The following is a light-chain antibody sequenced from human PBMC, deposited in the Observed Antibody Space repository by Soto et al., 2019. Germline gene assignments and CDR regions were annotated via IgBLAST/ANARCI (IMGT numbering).Light chain of an antibody. Sequence: EIVMTQSPATLSVSPGERATLSCRASQSVSSNLAWYQQKPGQAPRLLIYGASTRATVIPARFSGSGSGTEFTLTISNLQSEDFAVYYCQQYDNWPRTFGQGTKVEIK. J-gene: IGKJ1*01. V-gene: IGKV3-15*01. CDR1: QSVSSN. CDR2: GAS. CDR3: QQYDNWPRT.